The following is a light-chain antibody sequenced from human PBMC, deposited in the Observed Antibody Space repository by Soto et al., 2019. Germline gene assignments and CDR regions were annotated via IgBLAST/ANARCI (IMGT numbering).Light chain of an antibody. V-gene: IGKV3-15*01. J-gene: IGKJ1*01. CDR2: GAS. Sequence: EIVLTQSPATLSVSPGERVTLSCRASQSVDINLAWYQQKPGQAPRLLIYGASTRATDMSGTFSGRGSGTEFTLTISNLRPEDFAVYYCQQYRHWPRTFGQWTKVEIK. CDR1: QSVDIN. CDR3: QQYRHWPRT.